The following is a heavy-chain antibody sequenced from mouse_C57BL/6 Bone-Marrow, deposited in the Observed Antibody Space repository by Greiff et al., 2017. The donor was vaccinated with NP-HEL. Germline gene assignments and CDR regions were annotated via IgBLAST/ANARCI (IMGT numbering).Heavy chain of an antibody. CDR3: ARDDGDYVRYFDV. Sequence: QVQLKESGAELARPGASVKLSCKASGYTFTSYGISWVKQRTGQGLEWIGEIYPRSGNTYYNEKFKGKATLTADKSSSTAYMELRSLTSEDSAVYFCARDDGDYVRYFDVWGTGTTVTVSS. V-gene: IGHV1-81*01. CDR1: GYTFTSYG. D-gene: IGHD2-3*01. CDR2: IYPRSGNT. J-gene: IGHJ1*03.